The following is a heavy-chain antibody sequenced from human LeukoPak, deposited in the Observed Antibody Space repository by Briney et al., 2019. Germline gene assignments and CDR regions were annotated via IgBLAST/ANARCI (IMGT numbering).Heavy chain of an antibody. CDR3: ARCGAVATIYDY. D-gene: IGHD5-12*01. Sequence: GGSLRLSCAASGFTFSSYSMNWVRQAPGKGLEWVSSISSSSSYIYYADSVKGRFTISRDNAKNSLYLQMNSLRAEDTAVYYCARCGAVATIYDYWGQGTLVTVSS. CDR2: ISSSSSYI. V-gene: IGHV3-21*01. CDR1: GFTFSSYS. J-gene: IGHJ4*02.